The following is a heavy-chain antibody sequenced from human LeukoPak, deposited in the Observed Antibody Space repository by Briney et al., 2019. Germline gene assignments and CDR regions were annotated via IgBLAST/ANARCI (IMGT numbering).Heavy chain of an antibody. V-gene: IGHV4-4*02. D-gene: IGHD3-22*01. Sequence: SETLSLTCTVSGGSISNSNWWSWVRRSPGRGLEWIGEILHTGSTTYNPSLKSRVTISVDKSKNQFSLKLSSVTAADTAVYYCATYYDTGGYKWNYWGQGTLVTVSS. CDR2: ILHTGST. J-gene: IGHJ4*02. CDR3: ATYYDTGGYKWNY. CDR1: GGSISNSNW.